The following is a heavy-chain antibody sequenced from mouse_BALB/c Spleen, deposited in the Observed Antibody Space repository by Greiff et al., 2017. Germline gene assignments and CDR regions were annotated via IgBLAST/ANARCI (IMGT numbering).Heavy chain of an antibody. Sequence: EVQGVESGGDLVKPGGSLKLSCAASGFTFTSYGMSWVRQTPDKRLEWVATISSGGSYTYYPDSVKGRFTISRDKAKNTLYLQKSSLKSEDTAMYYCAGMDYWGQGTSVTVSS. CDR1: GFTFTSYG. CDR2: ISSGGSYT. V-gene: IGHV5-6*01. J-gene: IGHJ4*01. CDR3: AGMDY.